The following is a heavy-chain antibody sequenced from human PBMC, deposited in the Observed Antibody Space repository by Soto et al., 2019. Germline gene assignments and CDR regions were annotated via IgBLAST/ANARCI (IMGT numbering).Heavy chain of an antibody. CDR2: INAGNGNT. Sequence: QVQLVQSGAEVKKPGASVKVSCKASGYTFTSYAMHWVRQAPGQRLEWMGWINAGNGNTKYSQKFQGRVTITRDTSARTAYMELSSLRSEDTAVYYCAGGDSGSYYIFVYWGQGTLVTVSS. CDR1: GYTFTSYA. V-gene: IGHV1-3*01. J-gene: IGHJ4*02. CDR3: AGGDSGSYYIFVY. D-gene: IGHD1-26*01.